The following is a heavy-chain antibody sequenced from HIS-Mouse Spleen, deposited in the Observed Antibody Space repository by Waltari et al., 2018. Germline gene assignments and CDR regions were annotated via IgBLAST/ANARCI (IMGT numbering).Heavy chain of an antibody. CDR1: GGSISSSSYY. D-gene: IGHD6-13*01. CDR3: AREIPYSSSWYDWYFDL. J-gene: IGHJ2*01. Sequence: QLQLQESGPGLVKPSETLSLTCTVSGGSISSSSYYWGWIRQPPGKGLEWIGSIDYSGSTDYIPSLKSRVTISVDTSKNQFSLKLSSVTAADTVVYYCAREIPYSSSWYDWYFDLWGRGTLVTVSS. V-gene: IGHV4-39*07. CDR2: IDYSGST.